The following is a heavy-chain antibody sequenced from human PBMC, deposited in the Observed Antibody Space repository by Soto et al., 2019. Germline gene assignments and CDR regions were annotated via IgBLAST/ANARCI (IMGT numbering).Heavy chain of an antibody. Sequence: EVQLVESGGGLVKPGGSLRLSCAASDFAFNGAWMSWVRQAPGKGLEWVGRIKSKTDGETTDYAAPVKGRFTISRDDSRNTLFLQMNSLKTEDTAVYYCTTDGHFDYWGQGTLVTVPS. CDR1: DFAFNGAW. CDR2: IKSKTDGETT. J-gene: IGHJ4*02. V-gene: IGHV3-15*01. CDR3: TTDGHFDY.